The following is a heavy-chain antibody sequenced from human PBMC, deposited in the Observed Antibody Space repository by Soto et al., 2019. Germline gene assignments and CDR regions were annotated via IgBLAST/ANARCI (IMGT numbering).Heavy chain of an antibody. D-gene: IGHD2-15*01. J-gene: IGHJ5*02. CDR3: ARGGYCSGGSCYPIKNWFDP. V-gene: IGHV4-34*01. Sequence: SETLSLTCAVYGGSFSGYYWSWIRQPPGKGLEWIGEINHSGSTNYNPSLKSRVTISVDTSKNQFSLKLSSVTAADTAVYYCARGGYCSGGSCYPIKNWFDPWGQGTLVTVSS. CDR2: INHSGST. CDR1: GGSFSGYY.